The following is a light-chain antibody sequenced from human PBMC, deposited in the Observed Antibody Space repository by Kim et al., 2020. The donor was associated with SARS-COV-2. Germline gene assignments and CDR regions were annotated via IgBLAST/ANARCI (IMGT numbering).Light chain of an antibody. CDR3: QQYYSTRYT. J-gene: IGKJ2*01. Sequence: DIQMTQSPSSLSASVGDRVTITCRSSQSIDNYLNWYQQKPGRAPKVLIYTASNLQSGVPTRFSASGSETHFTLTISSLQPDDFATYYCQQYYSTRYTFGQGTKLEI. CDR1: QSIDNY. V-gene: IGKV1-39*01. CDR2: TAS.